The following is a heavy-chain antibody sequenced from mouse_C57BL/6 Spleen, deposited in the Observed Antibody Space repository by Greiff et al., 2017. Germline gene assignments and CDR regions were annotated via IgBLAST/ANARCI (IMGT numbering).Heavy chain of an antibody. J-gene: IGHJ4*01. CDR3: ARLGITTVVALYYAMDY. Sequence: EVQLQQSGPELVKPGASVKISCKASGYTFTDYYMNWVKQSHGKSLEWIGDINPNNGGTSYNQQFKGKATLTVDKSSSTAYMELRSLTSEDSAVYYCARLGITTVVALYYAMDYWGQGTSVTVSS. D-gene: IGHD1-1*01. CDR2: INPNNGGT. CDR1: GYTFTDYY. V-gene: IGHV1-26*01.